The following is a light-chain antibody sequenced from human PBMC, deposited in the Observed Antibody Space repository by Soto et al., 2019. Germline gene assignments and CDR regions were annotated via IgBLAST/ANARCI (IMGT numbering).Light chain of an antibody. V-gene: IGKV3-20*01. Sequence: ELVLTQSPGTLSLSPGESATLSCRASQSVSSSYLAWYQQKPGQAPRLLIYGASSRATGIPDRFSGSGSGTDFTLTISRLEPEDFAVYYCQQYNNWPPVTCGQGTRLEIK. CDR1: QSVSSSY. CDR2: GAS. CDR3: QQYNNWPPVT. J-gene: IGKJ5*01.